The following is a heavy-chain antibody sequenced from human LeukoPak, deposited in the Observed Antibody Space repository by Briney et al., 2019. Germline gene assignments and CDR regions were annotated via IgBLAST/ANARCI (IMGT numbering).Heavy chain of an antibody. V-gene: IGHV3-30*18. CDR1: GFTFSSYG. Sequence: GGSLRLSCAASGFTFSSYGMHWVRQAPGKGLEWVAVISYDGSNKYYADSVKGRFTISRDNSKNTLYLQMNSLRAEDTAVYYCAKNPGGTYSEYFQHWGQGTLVTVSS. CDR3: AKNPGGTYSEYFQH. CDR2: ISYDGSNK. J-gene: IGHJ1*01. D-gene: IGHD1-26*01.